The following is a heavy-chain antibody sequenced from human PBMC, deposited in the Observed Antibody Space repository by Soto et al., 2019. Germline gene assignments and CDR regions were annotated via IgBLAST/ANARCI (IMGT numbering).Heavy chain of an antibody. V-gene: IGHV4-59*01. CDR2: IYYSGST. CDR1: GGSISSYY. J-gene: IGHJ6*03. CDR3: ARGGVTTDNYYYYYMDV. Sequence: SETLSLTCTVSGGSISSYYWSWIRQPPGKGLEWIGYIYYSGSTNYNPSLKSRVTISVDTSKNQFSLKLSSVTAADTAVYYCARGGVTTDNYYYYYMDVWGKGTTVTVSS. D-gene: IGHD4-4*01.